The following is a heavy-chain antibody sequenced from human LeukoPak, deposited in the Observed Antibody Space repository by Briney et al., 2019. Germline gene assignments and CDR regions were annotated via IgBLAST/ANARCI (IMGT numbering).Heavy chain of an antibody. Sequence: GESLKISCQASGYKFTNYWIGWVRQMPGKGLEWMGIIFLSDSDTRYSPSFQGQVTISADKSTSTAYLHWSTLKASDTAIYYFARHEVTAAAVTEVDSWGQGTLVTVSS. V-gene: IGHV5-51*01. D-gene: IGHD6-13*01. J-gene: IGHJ4*02. CDR1: GYKFTNYW. CDR3: ARHEVTAAAVTEVDS. CDR2: IFLSDSDT.